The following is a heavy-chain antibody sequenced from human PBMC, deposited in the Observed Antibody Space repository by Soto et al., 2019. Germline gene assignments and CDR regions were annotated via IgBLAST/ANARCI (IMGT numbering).Heavy chain of an antibody. CDR1: GGSISSGGYY. V-gene: IGHV4-31*03. CDR2: IYYSGST. D-gene: IGHD1-26*01. CDR3: ASGTEVSPSWDV. Sequence: QVQLQESGPGLVKPSQTLSLTCTVSGGSISSGGYYWSWIRQHPGKGLEWIGYIYYSGSTYYNPSLKSRVTISVDTSKTPFSLKLSSVTAADTAVYYCASGTEVSPSWDVWGQGTTVTVSS. J-gene: IGHJ6*02.